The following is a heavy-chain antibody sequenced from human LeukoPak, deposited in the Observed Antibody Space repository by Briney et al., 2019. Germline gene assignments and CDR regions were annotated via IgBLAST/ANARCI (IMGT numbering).Heavy chain of an antibody. CDR1: GYTFTGYF. D-gene: IGHD1-26*01. J-gene: IGHJ4*02. V-gene: IGHV1-2*02. CDR3: ARDGGSYFDY. CDR2: INPNSGGT. Sequence: ASVKVSCKTSGYTFTGYFMHWVRQAPGQGLEWMGCINPNSGGTNYTHKFQGRVTMTRDTSISTAYMELSSLRSEDTAVYYCARDGGSYFDYWGQGTLVTVSS.